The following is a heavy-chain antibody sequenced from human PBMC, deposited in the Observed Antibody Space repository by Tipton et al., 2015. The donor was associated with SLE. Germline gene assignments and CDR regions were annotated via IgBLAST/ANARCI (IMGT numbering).Heavy chain of an antibody. CDR1: GFTVSSNY. CDR2: IYSGGST. CDR3: ARDQDPYLAVAGPGYFQH. V-gene: IGHV3-53*05. J-gene: IGHJ1*01. Sequence: SLRLSCAASGFTVSSNYMSWVRQAPGKGLEWVSVIYSGGSTYYADSVKGRFTISRGNSKNTLYLQMNSLRAEDTAVYYCARDQDPYLAVAGPGYFQHWGQGTLVTVSS. D-gene: IGHD6-19*01.